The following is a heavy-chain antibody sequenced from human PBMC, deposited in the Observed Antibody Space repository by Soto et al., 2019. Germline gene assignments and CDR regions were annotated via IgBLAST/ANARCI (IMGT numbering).Heavy chain of an antibody. CDR1: GFTFSSYA. CDR2: ISGSGGST. Sequence: GGSLRLSCAASGFTFSSYAMSWVRQAPGKGLEWVSAISGSGGSTYYADSVKGRFTISRDNSKNTLYLQMNSLRAEDTAVYYCANGYCSGGSCYPYYYYYYMDVWGKGTTVTVSS. D-gene: IGHD2-15*01. CDR3: ANGYCSGGSCYPYYYYYYMDV. J-gene: IGHJ6*03. V-gene: IGHV3-23*01.